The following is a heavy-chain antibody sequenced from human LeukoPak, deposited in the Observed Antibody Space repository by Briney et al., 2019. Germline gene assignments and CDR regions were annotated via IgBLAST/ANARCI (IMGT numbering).Heavy chain of an antibody. V-gene: IGHV4-59*01. CDR3: ARASLQLWLIDY. Sequence: SETLSLTCTVSGGSISSYYWSWIRQPPGKGLEWIGYIYYSGSTNYNPSLKSRVTISVDTSKNQFSLKLSSVTAADTAVYYCARASLQLWLIDYWGQGTLVTVSS. D-gene: IGHD5-18*01. CDR1: GGSISSYY. CDR2: IYYSGST. J-gene: IGHJ4*02.